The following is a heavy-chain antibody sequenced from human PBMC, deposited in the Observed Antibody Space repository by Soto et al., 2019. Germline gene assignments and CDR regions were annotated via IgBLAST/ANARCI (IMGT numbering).Heavy chain of an antibody. D-gene: IGHD2-15*01. CDR3: ARDPRHCSGGSCYQSPPNWFDP. Sequence: SVKVSCKASGGTFSSYAISWVRQAPGQGLEWMGGIIPIFSTANYAQKFQGRVTITADESTSTAYMELSSLRSEDTAVYYCARDPRHCSGGSCYQSPPNWFDPWGQGTLVTVSS. CDR1: GGTFSSYA. V-gene: IGHV1-69*13. J-gene: IGHJ5*02. CDR2: IIPIFSTA.